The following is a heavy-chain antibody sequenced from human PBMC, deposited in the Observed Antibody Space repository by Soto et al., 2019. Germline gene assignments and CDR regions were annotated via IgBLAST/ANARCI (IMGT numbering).Heavy chain of an antibody. D-gene: IGHD3-10*01. CDR2: IYYSGST. CDR3: ARVTNLWFGELPTDFDY. V-gene: IGHV4-31*03. J-gene: IGHJ4*02. Sequence: PSETLSLTCTVSGGYISSGGYYWSWIRQHPGKGLEWIGYIYYSGSTYYNPSLKSRVTISVDTSKNQFSLKLSSVTAADTAVYYCARVTNLWFGELPTDFDYWGQGTLVTVSS. CDR1: GGYISSGGYY.